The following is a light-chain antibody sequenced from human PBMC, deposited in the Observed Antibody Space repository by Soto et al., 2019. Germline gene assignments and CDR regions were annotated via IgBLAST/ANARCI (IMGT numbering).Light chain of an antibody. CDR1: SSDVGGYNY. V-gene: IGLV2-14*01. Sequence: QSALTQPASVSGSPGQSITISCTGTSSDVGGYNYVSWYQQHPGKAPKLMIYEVNNRPSGVSNRFSGSKSGNTASLTISGLQAEDEGDYYCSSYTDSSTLGVFGTGTKVTAL. J-gene: IGLJ1*01. CDR2: EVN. CDR3: SSYTDSSTLGV.